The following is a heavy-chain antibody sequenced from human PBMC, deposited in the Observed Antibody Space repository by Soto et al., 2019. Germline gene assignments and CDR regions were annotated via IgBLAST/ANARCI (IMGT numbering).Heavy chain of an antibody. V-gene: IGHV3-30*04. CDR3: ARKWYGELGEGWFDP. CDR2: ISDDGRNY. D-gene: IGHD1-7*01. CDR1: GFIFSDFA. Sequence: QVQLVESGGGVVQPGGSLRLSCAASGFIFSDFAMHWVRQAPGKGLEWVALISDDGRNYYHADSVRGRFTVSRDNSRSALYLQMISLRLEDTAVYYCARKWYGELGEGWFDPWGQGTLVTVSS. J-gene: IGHJ5*02.